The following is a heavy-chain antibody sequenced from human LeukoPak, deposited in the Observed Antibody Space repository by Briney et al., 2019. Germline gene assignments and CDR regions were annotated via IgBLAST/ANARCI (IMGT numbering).Heavy chain of an antibody. Sequence: SETLSLTCAVYGGSFSGHYWSWIRHPPGKGLEWIGEILHSGSTNYNPSLTTRVTMSVDTSKNQFSLKLRSVTAADTAVYYCASGVYGNHHWGQGTLVTVS. CDR3: ASGVYGNHH. D-gene: IGHD6-6*01. CDR2: ILHSGST. V-gene: IGHV4-34*12. J-gene: IGHJ1*01. CDR1: GGSFSGHY.